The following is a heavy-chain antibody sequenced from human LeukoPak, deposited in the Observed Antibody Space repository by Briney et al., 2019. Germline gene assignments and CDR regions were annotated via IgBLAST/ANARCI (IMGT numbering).Heavy chain of an antibody. CDR1: GFTFSSYG. V-gene: IGHV3-33*01. CDR3: ARGRPYSSGWYGFDY. J-gene: IGHJ4*02. D-gene: IGHD6-19*01. Sequence: GGSLRLSCAASGFTFSSYGMHWVRQAPGKGLEWVAVIWYDGSNKYYADSVKGRFTISRDNSKNTLYLQMNSLRAEDTAVYYCARGRPYSSGWYGFDYWGQGILVTVSS. CDR2: IWYDGSNK.